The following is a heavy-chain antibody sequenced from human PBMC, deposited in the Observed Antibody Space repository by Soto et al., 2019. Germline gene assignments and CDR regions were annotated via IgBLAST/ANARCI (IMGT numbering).Heavy chain of an antibody. Sequence: SETLSLTCTVSGASISSYYWTWIRQPPGKGLEWIGYIYNSGSTNYNPSLKSRVTISVDTSKNQFSLKLSSVTAADTAVYYCAGDGGFYYGMDVWGQGTTVTVSS. CDR3: AGDGGFYYGMDV. CDR2: IYNSGST. CDR1: GASISSYY. J-gene: IGHJ6*02. D-gene: IGHD3-3*01. V-gene: IGHV4-59*01.